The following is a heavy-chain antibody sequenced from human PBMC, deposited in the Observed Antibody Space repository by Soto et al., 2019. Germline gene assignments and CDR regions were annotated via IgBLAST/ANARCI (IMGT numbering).Heavy chain of an antibody. V-gene: IGHV4-34*01. CDR2: INHSGST. J-gene: IGHJ6*02. CDR3: ARGHIAAAGGQDYYYYGMDV. Sequence: SETLSLTCAVYGGSFSGYYWSWIRQPPGKGLEWIGEINHSGSTNYNPSLKSRVTISVDTSKNQFSLKLSSVTAADTAVYYCARGHIAAAGGQDYYYYGMDVWGQGTTVTVSS. CDR1: GGSFSGYY. D-gene: IGHD6-13*01.